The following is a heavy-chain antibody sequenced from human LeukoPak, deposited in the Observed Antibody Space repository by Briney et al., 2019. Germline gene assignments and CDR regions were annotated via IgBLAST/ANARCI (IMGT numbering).Heavy chain of an antibody. Sequence: GGSLRLSCAVSGFTFSSYWMTWVRQAPGKGLEWVANIKQDGSVKQYVGSVKGRFTISRDNAKNSLYLQMNSLRAEDTAVYYCARDTNGWNDYWGQGTLVTVSS. D-gene: IGHD2-8*01. CDR1: GFTFSSYW. V-gene: IGHV3-7*01. CDR3: ARDTNGWNDY. CDR2: IKQDGSVK. J-gene: IGHJ4*02.